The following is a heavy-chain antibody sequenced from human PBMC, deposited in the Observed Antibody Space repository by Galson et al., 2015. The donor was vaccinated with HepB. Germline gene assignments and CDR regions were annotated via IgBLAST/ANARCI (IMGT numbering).Heavy chain of an antibody. CDR2: IDPSDSYT. Sequence: QSGAEVKKPGESLRISCERSGFSFTNYWIGWVRQMPGKGLEWVGRIDPSDSYTKYSPSFQGHVTISADKSISTAYLHWSSLKASDTAIYYCAGLSSNQFYMDVWGQGTTVTVSS. D-gene: IGHD2-2*01. J-gene: IGHJ6*02. CDR1: GFSFTNYW. V-gene: IGHV5-10-1*01. CDR3: AGLSSNQFYMDV.